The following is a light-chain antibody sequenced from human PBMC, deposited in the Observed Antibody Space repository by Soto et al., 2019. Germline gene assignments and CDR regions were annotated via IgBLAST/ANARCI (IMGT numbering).Light chain of an antibody. CDR1: SSDVGGYNY. CDR3: CSYAGGYTWV. V-gene: IGLV2-11*01. Sequence: QSVLTQPRSVSGSPGPSVTISCTGTSSDVGGYNYVSWYRQHPGKAPKLMIYDVDKRPSGIPDRFSGAKSGNTASLTLSGLHAEDEADFYCCSYAGGYTWVFGGGTKLTVL. J-gene: IGLJ3*02. CDR2: DVD.